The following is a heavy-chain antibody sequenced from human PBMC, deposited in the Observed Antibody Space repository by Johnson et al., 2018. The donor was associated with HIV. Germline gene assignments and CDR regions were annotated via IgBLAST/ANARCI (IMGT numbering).Heavy chain of an antibody. CDR1: GFTFSSAW. D-gene: IGHD1-7*01. V-gene: IGHV3-15*01. J-gene: IGHJ3*02. Sequence: MQLVESGGGLVQPGGSLRLSCAASGFTFSSAWMSWVRQAPGKGLDWVGRIYSKTEGGTTEYAAPVKGRFTISRNDSKNTLYLQMNSLKTEDTAVYYCTTDQVGRNYGGKYHIWGQGTVVTVSS. CDR3: TTDQVGRNYGGKYHI. CDR2: IYSKTEGGTT.